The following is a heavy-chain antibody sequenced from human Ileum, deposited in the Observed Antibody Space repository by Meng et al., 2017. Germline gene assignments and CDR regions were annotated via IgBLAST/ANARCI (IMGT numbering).Heavy chain of an antibody. J-gene: IGHJ4*02. V-gene: IGHV3-23*01. CDR3: ANHEPVTTSRRYPYEN. CDR1: GFTFSRYE. Sequence: GGSLRLSCEASGFTFSRYEMNWVRQAPGKGLEWVSAISEDGTYTHYADSVKGRFTISRDNSKNTLFLQMNSLRVEDTAVYYCANHEPVTTSRRYPYENWGQGTLVTVSS. D-gene: IGHD4-11*01. CDR2: ISEDGTYT.